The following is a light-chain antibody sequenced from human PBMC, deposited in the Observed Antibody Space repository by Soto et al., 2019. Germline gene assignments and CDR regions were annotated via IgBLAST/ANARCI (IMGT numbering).Light chain of an antibody. V-gene: IGLV2-23*01. CDR1: SSDVGSYNL. Sequence: QSALTQPASVSGSPGQSITISCTGTSSDVGSYNLVSWYQQHPGKAPKLMIYEGTKRPSGVSNRFAGSKSGSTASLTISGLQAEDEADYYCCSYAGSSTWVFGGGTPLTVL. CDR3: CSYAGSSTWV. J-gene: IGLJ3*02. CDR2: EGT.